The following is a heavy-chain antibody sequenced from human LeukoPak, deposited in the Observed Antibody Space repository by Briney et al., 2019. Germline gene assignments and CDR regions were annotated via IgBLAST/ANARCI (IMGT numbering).Heavy chain of an antibody. J-gene: IGHJ4*02. D-gene: IGHD2-21*02. V-gene: IGHV3-21*01. CDR3: ARAPTVYCGGDCYINY. Sequence: PGGSLRLSCAASGFTFSSYGMHWVRQAPGKGLEWVSSISSSSSYIYYADSVKGRFTISRDNAKNSLYLQMNSLRAEDTAVYYCARAPTVYCGGDCYINYWGQGTLVTVSS. CDR2: ISSSSSYI. CDR1: GFTFSSYG.